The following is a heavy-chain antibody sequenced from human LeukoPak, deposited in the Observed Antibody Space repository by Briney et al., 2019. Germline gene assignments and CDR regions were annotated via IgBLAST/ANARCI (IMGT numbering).Heavy chain of an antibody. J-gene: IGHJ4*02. D-gene: IGHD4-23*01. V-gene: IGHV3-30*18. CDR2: ISYDGSNK. CDR3: AKELRWAPFFDY. CDR1: GYTFTGYY. Sequence: SCKASGYTFTGYYMHWVRQAPGKGLEWVAVISYDGSNKYYADSVKGRFTISRDNSKNTLYLQMNSLRAEDTAVYYCAKELRWAPFFDYWGQGTLVTVSS.